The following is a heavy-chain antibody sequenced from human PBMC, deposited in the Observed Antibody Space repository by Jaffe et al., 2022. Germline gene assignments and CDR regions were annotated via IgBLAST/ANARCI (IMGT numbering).Heavy chain of an antibody. J-gene: IGHJ4*02. CDR1: GYSFTSYY. CDR2: INPSGGST. V-gene: IGHV1-46*03. D-gene: IGHD2-2*01. Sequence: QVQLVQSGAEVKKPGASVKVSCKASGYSFTSYYMHWVRQAPGQGLEWMGLINPSGGSTSYAQKFQGRVTMTRDTSTSTVYMELSSLRSEDTAVYYCAREGCSSISCYGHFDYWGQGTLVTVSS. CDR3: AREGCSSISCYGHFDY.